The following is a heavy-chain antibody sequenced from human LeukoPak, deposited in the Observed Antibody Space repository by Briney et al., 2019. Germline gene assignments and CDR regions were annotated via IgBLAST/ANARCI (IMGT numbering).Heavy chain of an antibody. D-gene: IGHD2-15*01. Sequence: SVKVSCKASGGTFSSYAISWVRQAPGQGLEWMGGIIPIFGTANYAQKFQGRVTITADESTSTAYMELSSLRSEDTAVYYCAREGGYCSGGSCYRDLDYWGQGTLVAVSS. CDR2: IIPIFGTA. J-gene: IGHJ4*02. CDR1: GGTFSSYA. CDR3: AREGGYCSGGSCYRDLDY. V-gene: IGHV1-69*13.